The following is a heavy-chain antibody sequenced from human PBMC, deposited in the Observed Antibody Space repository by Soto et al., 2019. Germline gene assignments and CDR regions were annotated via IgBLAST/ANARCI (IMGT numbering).Heavy chain of an antibody. V-gene: IGHV3-21*06. CDR2: ISSTSRYI. D-gene: IGHD3-10*01. CDR1: GFPFSSYN. J-gene: IGHJ6*03. Sequence: QLVASGGGLVKPGGSLRLSCATSGFPFSSYNMNWVRQAPGKGLQWVSSISSTSRYIYYADSVKGRFTISRDNANNSLYLQMDSLRAEDTAVYYCARDGLLSFGEALKVHYIDVWGKGTTVAVSS. CDR3: ARDGLLSFGEALKVHYIDV.